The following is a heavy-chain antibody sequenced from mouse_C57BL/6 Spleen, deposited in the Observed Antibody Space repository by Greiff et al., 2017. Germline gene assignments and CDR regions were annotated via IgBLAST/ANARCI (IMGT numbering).Heavy chain of an antibody. V-gene: IGHV1-55*01. CDR3: ARYYYGSSYAMDY. D-gene: IGHD1-1*01. CDR1: GYTFTSYW. CDR2: LYPGSGST. J-gene: IGHJ4*01. Sequence: VQLQQPGAELVKPGASVKLSCKASGYTFTSYWITWVKQRPGQGLEWIGDLYPGSGSTNYNEMFKSKATLTVDTSYSTAYMQLSSLTSEDSAVYYYARYYYGSSYAMDYWGQGTSVTVSS.